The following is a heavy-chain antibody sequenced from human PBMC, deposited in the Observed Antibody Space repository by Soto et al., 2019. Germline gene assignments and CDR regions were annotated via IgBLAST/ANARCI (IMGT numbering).Heavy chain of an antibody. Sequence: ASVKVSCKASGYTFTGYYMHWVRQAPGQGLEWVGWINPNSGGTNYAQKFQGWVTMTRDTSISTAYMELSRLRSDDTAVYYCARVRDSSGYYYFGAFDIWGQGTMVTVSS. J-gene: IGHJ3*02. V-gene: IGHV1-2*04. CDR3: ARVRDSSGYYYFGAFDI. CDR2: INPNSGGT. D-gene: IGHD3-22*01. CDR1: GYTFTGYY.